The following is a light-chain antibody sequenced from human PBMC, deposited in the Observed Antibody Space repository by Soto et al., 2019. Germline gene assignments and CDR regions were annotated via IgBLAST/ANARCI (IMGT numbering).Light chain of an antibody. Sequence: EIVSTQSPGTLSLSPGERATLSCRASQSVRSNYLAWYQQKPGQAPRLLIYGASSRATGIPDRFSGTGSGTDCTLTISRLEPEDFAVYYCQQYGGSPYTFGQGTKLEIK. CDR3: QQYGGSPYT. CDR1: QSVRSNY. J-gene: IGKJ2*01. V-gene: IGKV3-20*01. CDR2: GAS.